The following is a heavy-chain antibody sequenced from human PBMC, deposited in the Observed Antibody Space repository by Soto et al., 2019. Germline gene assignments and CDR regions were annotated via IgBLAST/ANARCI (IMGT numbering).Heavy chain of an antibody. CDR1: GGTFSSYA. CDR3: ARAPLNYYDSSGYYFNWFDP. D-gene: IGHD3-22*01. V-gene: IGHV1-69*13. CDR2: IIPIFGTA. Sequence: SVKVSCKASGGTFSSYAISWVRQAPGQGLEWMGGIIPIFGTANYAQKFQGRVTITADESTSTAYMELSSLRSEDTAVYYCARAPLNYYDSSGYYFNWFDPWGQGTLVTVSS. J-gene: IGHJ5*02.